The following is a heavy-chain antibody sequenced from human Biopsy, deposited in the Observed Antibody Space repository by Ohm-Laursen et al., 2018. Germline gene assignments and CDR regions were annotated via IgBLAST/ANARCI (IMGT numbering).Heavy chain of an antibody. CDR2: IFKGGNT. V-gene: IGHV4-38-2*01. CDR1: GYSISSDYR. J-gene: IGHJ4*02. D-gene: IGHD6-19*01. Sequence: SETLSLTCAVSGYSISSDYRWGWIRQAPGKTLEWLGNIFKGGNTPYNPSLRSRLIISIDTSKNQFSLMMTSVSGADTAVYFCARVGSGWAPFDKWGPGTLVTVSS. CDR3: ARVGSGWAPFDK.